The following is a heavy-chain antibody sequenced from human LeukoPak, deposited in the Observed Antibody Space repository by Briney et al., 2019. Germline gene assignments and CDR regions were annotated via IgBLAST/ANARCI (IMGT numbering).Heavy chain of an antibody. J-gene: IGHJ2*01. Sequence: GGSLRLSCAASGFTVSTNYMNWVRQAPGKGLEWVSILYSGSSTYYADSVEGRFTISRDSSKNTLFLQMNDLRAEDTAVYYCARVGDHFHWYLDLWGRGTLVAVSS. CDR1: GFTVSTNY. V-gene: IGHV3-53*01. D-gene: IGHD3-3*02. CDR3: ARVGDHFHWYLDL. CDR2: LYSGSST.